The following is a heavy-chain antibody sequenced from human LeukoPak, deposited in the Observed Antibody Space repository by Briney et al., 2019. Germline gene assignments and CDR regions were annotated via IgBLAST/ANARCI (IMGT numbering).Heavy chain of an antibody. CDR2: ISTSSTYI. Sequence: PGGSLRLSCAASGFTFSSYSLNWVRQAPGKGLEWVSSISTSSTYIYYADSVKGRFTISRDNAKNSLYLQMNSLRAEDTAVYYCARDPPFIIGTTFFDYWGQGTLVTVSS. CDR1: GFTFSSYS. D-gene: IGHD1-20*01. CDR3: ARDPPFIIGTTFFDY. J-gene: IGHJ4*02. V-gene: IGHV3-21*01.